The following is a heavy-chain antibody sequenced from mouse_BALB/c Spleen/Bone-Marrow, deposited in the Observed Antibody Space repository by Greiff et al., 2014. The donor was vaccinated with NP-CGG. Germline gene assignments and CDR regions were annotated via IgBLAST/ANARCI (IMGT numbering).Heavy chain of an antibody. CDR2: IYPGDGDT. Sequence: LVESGAELVRPGSSVKISCKASGYAFSSYWMNWVKRRPGQGLEWIGQIYPGDGDTNYNGNFKDKATLTTDKSSTTAYMQLSSLTSEDSAVYFCARGGRLTGYYFDYWGQGTTLTVSS. CDR1: GYAFSSYW. V-gene: IGHV1-80*01. J-gene: IGHJ2*01. D-gene: IGHD4-1*01. CDR3: ARGGRLTGYYFDY.